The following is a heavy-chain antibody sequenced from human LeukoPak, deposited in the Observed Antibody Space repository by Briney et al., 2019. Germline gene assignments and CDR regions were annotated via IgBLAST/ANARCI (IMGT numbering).Heavy chain of an antibody. CDR3: ARDGDYNGAFDI. J-gene: IGHJ3*02. D-gene: IGHD4-11*01. V-gene: IGHV1-69*05. CDR1: GGTFSSYA. Sequence: SVKVSCKASGGTFSSYAISWVRQAPGQGLEWMGRIIPIFGTANYAQKFQCRVTITTDESTSTAYMEMRSLRSEDTAVYYCARDGDYNGAFDIWGQGTMVTVSS. CDR2: IIPIFGTA.